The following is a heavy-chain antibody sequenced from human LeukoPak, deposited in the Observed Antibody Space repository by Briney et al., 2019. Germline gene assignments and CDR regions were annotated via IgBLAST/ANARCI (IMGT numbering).Heavy chain of an antibody. V-gene: IGHV3-7*01. D-gene: IGHD4-17*01. J-gene: IGHJ4*02. Sequence: GGSLRLSCAASGFTFSSYWMSWVRQAPGKGLEWVANIKQDGSEKYYVDSVKGRFTISRDNAKNSLYLQMNSLRAEDTAVYYCARDYDYGDYEGIYWGQGALVTVSS. CDR1: GFTFSSYW. CDR2: IKQDGSEK. CDR3: ARDYDYGDYEGIY.